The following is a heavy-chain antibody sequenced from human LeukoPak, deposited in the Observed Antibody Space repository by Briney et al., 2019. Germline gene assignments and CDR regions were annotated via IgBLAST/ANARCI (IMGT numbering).Heavy chain of an antibody. CDR1: GGSFSGYY. Sequence: SETLSLTCAVYGGSFSGYYWSWIRQPPGKGLEWIGEINHSGSTNYNPSLKSRVTISVDTSKNQFSPKLSSVTAADTAVYYCARSLWDDFWSGPKGEYYFDYWGQGTLVTVSS. J-gene: IGHJ4*02. D-gene: IGHD3-3*01. V-gene: IGHV4-34*01. CDR3: ARSLWDDFWSGPKGEYYFDY. CDR2: INHSGST.